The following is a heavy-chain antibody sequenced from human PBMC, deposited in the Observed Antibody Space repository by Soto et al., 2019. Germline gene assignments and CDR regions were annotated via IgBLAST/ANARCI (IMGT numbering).Heavy chain of an antibody. CDR2: TSYDGNKK. Sequence: PGGSLRLSCAASGFTFDKFDMNWVRQAPGKGLQWVAVTSYDGNKKYYAASVKGRFTISRDNSNNTLHLQMNNLRDDDTAVYYCVREGGVPAAIAPYYYGMDVWRQGTAVTVAS. V-gene: IGHV3-30-3*01. CDR1: GFTFDKFD. CDR3: VREGGVPAAIAPYYYGMDV. J-gene: IGHJ6*02. D-gene: IGHD2-2*02.